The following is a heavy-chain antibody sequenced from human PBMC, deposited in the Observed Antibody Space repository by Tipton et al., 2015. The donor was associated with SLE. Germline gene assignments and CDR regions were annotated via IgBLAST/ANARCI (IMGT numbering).Heavy chain of an antibody. CDR3: ASPHDSSGYQLDY. Sequence: LRLSCSVSSGSISSSSHYWGWIRQPPGKGLEWIGSNSYSGSSYYNPSLKSRVSISVDTSKNQFSLKLSSVTDVDTSVYYCASPHDSSGYQLDYWGQGTLVTVSS. CDR1: SGSISSSSHY. CDR2: NSYSGSS. J-gene: IGHJ4*02. V-gene: IGHV4-39*07. D-gene: IGHD3-22*01.